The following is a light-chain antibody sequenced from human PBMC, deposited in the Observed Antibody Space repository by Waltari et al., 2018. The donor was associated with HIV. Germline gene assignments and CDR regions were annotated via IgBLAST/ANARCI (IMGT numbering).Light chain of an antibody. Sequence: QSALTQPASVSGSPGQSITISCTGSSSDVGSYNLVSWYQQHPGKAPKLMIYEGIKRPSGIPERFSGSNSGNTATLTISRVEAGDEADYYCQVWDSSSDHTRVFGGGTKLTVL. J-gene: IGLJ2*01. CDR3: QVWDSSSDHTRV. V-gene: IGLV2-14*02. CDR2: EGI. CDR1: SSDVGSYNL.